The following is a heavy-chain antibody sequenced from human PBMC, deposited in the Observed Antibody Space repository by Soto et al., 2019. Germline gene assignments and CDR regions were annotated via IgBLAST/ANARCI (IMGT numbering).Heavy chain of an antibody. D-gene: IGHD3-3*02. CDR2: INPSGGGT. CDR3: PRDKPFSAGY. CDR1: GYTFLDFY. Sequence: QGQLVQSGTEVTKPGASVKVSCKDSGYTFLDFYIHWVRQAPGQGLEWMGFINPSGGGTTYAQQFQGRFTMTRDTSTSTVYMQLISLRSEDTAINYCPRDKPFSAGYWVQGTLVT. V-gene: IGHV1-46*01. J-gene: IGHJ4*02.